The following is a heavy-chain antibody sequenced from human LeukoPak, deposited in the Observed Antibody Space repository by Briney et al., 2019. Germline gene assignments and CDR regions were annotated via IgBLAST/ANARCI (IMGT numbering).Heavy chain of an antibody. CDR2: IWYDGSNK. CDR1: GFTFSNYG. CDR3: ASLVRGMGGY. D-gene: IGHD2-2*01. J-gene: IGHJ4*02. Sequence: PGKSLRLSRAASGFTFSNYGMHWVRQAPGKGLEWVAVIWYDGSNKYYADSVKGRFTISRDTSKNTVYLQMNSLRAEDTAVYYCASLVRGMGGYWGQGTLVTVSS. V-gene: IGHV3-33*01.